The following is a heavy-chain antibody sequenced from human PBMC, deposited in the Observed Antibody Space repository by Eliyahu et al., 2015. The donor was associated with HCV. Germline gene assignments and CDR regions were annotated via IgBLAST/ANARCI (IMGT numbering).Heavy chain of an antibody. D-gene: IGHD6-13*01. CDR1: TFSSYG. CDR2: IWYDGSNK. Sequence: TFSSYGMHWVRQAPGKGLEWVAVIWYDGSNKYYADSVKGRFTISRDNSKNTLYLQMNSLRAEDTAVYYCAREGAAAWVGPPYYYYGMDVWGQGTTVTVSS. V-gene: IGHV3-33*01. CDR3: AREGAAAWVGPPYYYYGMDV. J-gene: IGHJ6*02.